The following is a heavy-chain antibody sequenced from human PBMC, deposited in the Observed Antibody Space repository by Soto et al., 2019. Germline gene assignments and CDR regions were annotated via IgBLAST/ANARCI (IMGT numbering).Heavy chain of an antibody. V-gene: IGHV3-30-3*01. CDR2: ISYDGSNK. D-gene: IGHD3-3*01. J-gene: IGHJ4*02. CDR3: VRDGQLGTLLDAPRY. CDR1: GFTFSSYA. Sequence: GGSLRLSCAASGFTFSSYAMHWVRQAPGKGLEWVAVISYDGSNKYYADSVKGRFTISRDNFKNTLYLQMNSLRAEDTAVYYCVRDGQLGTLLDAPRYWGQGTLVTVSS.